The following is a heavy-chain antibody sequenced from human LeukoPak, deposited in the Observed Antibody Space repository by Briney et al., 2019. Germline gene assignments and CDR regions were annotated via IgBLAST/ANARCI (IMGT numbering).Heavy chain of an antibody. Sequence: GGSLRLSCAASGFTFDDYAMHWVRQAPGRGLEWVSGISWNSGSIGYADSVKGRFTISRDNAKNSLYLQMNNLRAEDMALYYCARGYSSSWYVSAPFQYWGQGTLVTVSS. CDR1: GFTFDDYA. V-gene: IGHV3-9*03. CDR2: ISWNSGSI. CDR3: ARGYSSSWYVSAPFQY. D-gene: IGHD6-13*01. J-gene: IGHJ1*01.